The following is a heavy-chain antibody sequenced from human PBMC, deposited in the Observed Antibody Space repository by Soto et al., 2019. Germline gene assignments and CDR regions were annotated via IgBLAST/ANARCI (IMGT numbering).Heavy chain of an antibody. D-gene: IGHD4-17*01. CDR1: GFSISNYG. Sequence: GGSLRLSCAGSGFSISNYGMNWVRQAPGQGLEWLSYITNSGSITYHADSVKGRFIVSRDNAKNSLYLQMNSLRAEDTALYYCARGLTAVATNAFEIWGQGTMVTVSS. J-gene: IGHJ3*02. V-gene: IGHV3-48*01. CDR2: ITNSGSIT. CDR3: ARGLTAVATNAFEI.